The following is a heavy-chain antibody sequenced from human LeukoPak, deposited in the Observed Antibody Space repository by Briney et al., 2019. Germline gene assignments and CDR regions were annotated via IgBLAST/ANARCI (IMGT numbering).Heavy chain of an antibody. J-gene: IGHJ4*02. CDR2: MYTSGST. V-gene: IGHV4-4*07. Sequence: SETLSLTCTVSGGSISSYYWSWIRQPAGKGLQWIGRMYTSGSTYYNPSLKSRVTISVDTSKKQFSLKLSSVTAADTAVYYCARDGYGGVDYWGQGTLVTVSS. CDR3: ARDGYGGVDY. CDR1: GGSISSYY. D-gene: IGHD3-10*01.